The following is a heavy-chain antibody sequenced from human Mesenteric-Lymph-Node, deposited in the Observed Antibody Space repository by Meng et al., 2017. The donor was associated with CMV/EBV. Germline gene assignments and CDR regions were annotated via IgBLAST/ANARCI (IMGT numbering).Heavy chain of an antibody. V-gene: IGHV3-30*04. CDR2: ISYDGSNK. CDR3: AKDSSSDFWSAYSSFYPYGLDV. J-gene: IGHJ6*02. Sequence: GESLKISCAASGFTFSSYAMHWVRQAPGKGLEWVAVISYDGSNKYYADSVKGRFTISRDNSKNTLYLQMNSLRAEDTAVYYCAKDSSSDFWSAYSSFYPYGLDVWGQGTTVTVSS. D-gene: IGHD3-3*01. CDR1: GFTFSSYA.